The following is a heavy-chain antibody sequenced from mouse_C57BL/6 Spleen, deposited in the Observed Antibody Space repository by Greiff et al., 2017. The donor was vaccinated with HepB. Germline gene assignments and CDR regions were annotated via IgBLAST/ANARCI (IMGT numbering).Heavy chain of an antibody. CDR2: IDPSDSYT. CDR1: GYTFTSYW. CDR3: ARWAPLKNFDV. J-gene: IGHJ1*03. Sequence: QVHVKQSGAELVKPGASVKLSCKASGYTFTSYWMQWVKQRPGQGLEWIGEIDPSDSYTNYNQKFKGKATLTVDTSSSTAYMQLSSLTSEDSAVYYCARWAPLKNFDVWGTGTTVTVSS. V-gene: IGHV1-50*01.